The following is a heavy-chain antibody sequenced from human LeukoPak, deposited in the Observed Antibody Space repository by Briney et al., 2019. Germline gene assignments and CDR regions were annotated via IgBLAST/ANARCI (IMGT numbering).Heavy chain of an antibody. Sequence: GGSLRLSCAASGFTVGSNYMSWVRQAPGKGLEWVSIIYRGGSTNYADSVKGRFTISRDTSKNTLYLQMNSLRAEDTAVYYCARIRRFPNWFDPWGQGTLVTVSS. CDR1: GFTVGSNY. CDR3: ARIRRFPNWFDP. CDR2: IYRGGST. J-gene: IGHJ5*02. V-gene: IGHV3-66*01. D-gene: IGHD2-21*01.